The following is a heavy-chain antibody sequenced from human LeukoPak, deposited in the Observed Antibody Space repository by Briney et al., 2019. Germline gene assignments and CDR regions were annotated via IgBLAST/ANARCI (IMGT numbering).Heavy chain of an antibody. J-gene: IGHJ6*02. CDR3: ARGYSMVRGVRNYYYGMDV. D-gene: IGHD3-10*01. CDR2: IYYSGST. V-gene: IGHV4-59*08. CDR1: GGSISSYY. Sequence: SETLSLTCTVSGGSISSYYWSWIRQPPGKGLEWIGHIYYSGSTNYNPSLKSRVTISVDTSKNEFSLKLSSVTAADTAVYYCARGYSMVRGVRNYYYGMDVWGQGTTVTVSS.